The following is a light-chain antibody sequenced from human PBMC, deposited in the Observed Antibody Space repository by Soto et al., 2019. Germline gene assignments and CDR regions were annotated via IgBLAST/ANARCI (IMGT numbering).Light chain of an antibody. CDR3: QQRSNWQGAT. Sequence: IVVTQSPATLSLSNGERATLSCRASQSVSSYLAWYQQKPGQAPRLLIYDASNRATGIPARFSGSGSGTDFTLTISSLEPEDFAVYYCQQRSNWQGATFGGGTKVDIK. CDR1: QSVSSY. V-gene: IGKV3-11*01. CDR2: DAS. J-gene: IGKJ4*01.